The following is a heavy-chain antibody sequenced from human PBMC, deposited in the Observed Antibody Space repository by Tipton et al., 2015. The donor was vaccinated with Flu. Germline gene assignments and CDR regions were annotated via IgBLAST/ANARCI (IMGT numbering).Heavy chain of an antibody. CDR3: ARGVAVAMYFQH. CDR2: IYHSGST. J-gene: IGHJ1*01. Sequence: TLSLTCTVSGGSMSSYYWSWIRQPAGKGLEWIGSIYHSGSTYYNPSLKSRVTISLDTSKNQFSLKLRSVTAADTAVYYCARGVAVAMYFQHWGQGTLVTVSS. V-gene: IGHV4-4*07. D-gene: IGHD6-19*01. CDR1: GGSMSSYY.